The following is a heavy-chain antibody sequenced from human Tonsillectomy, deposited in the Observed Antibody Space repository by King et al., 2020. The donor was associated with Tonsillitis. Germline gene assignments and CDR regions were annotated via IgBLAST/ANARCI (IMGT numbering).Heavy chain of an antibody. CDR2: IWYDGSKK. CDR3: ARDGGAGGRYYYYMDV. V-gene: IGHV3-33*08. D-gene: IGHD2-15*01. Sequence: VQLVESGGGVVQPGRSLRLSCAASGFTFSTNGMHWVRQAPGKGLEWVAVIWYDGSKKYYADSVKGRFTISRDNSKNTLYLQMNSLRAEDTAVYYCARDGGAGGRYYYYMDVWGKGSTVTVSS. CDR1: GFTFSTNG. J-gene: IGHJ6*03.